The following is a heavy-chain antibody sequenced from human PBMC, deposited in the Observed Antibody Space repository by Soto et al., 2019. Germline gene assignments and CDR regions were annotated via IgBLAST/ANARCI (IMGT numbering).Heavy chain of an antibody. CDR2: IYPGDSDT. J-gene: IGHJ6*02. CDR1: GYSFTSYL. Sequence: PGESLKISCKGSGYSFTSYLIGWVRQMPGKGLEWMGIIYPGDSDTRYSPSFQGQVTISADKYLSTAYLQWSSLKASDTAMYYCARHEVCERPSEYYGMDVWTQGSTVTLSS. CDR3: ARHEVCERPSEYYGMDV. V-gene: IGHV5-51*01.